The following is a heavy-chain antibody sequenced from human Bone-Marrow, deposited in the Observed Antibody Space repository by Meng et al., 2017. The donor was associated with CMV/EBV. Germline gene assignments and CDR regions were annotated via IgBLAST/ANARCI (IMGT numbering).Heavy chain of an antibody. Sequence: GESLKISCAASGFTFSSYSMNWVRQAPGKGLEWVSSISSSSSYIYYADSVKGRFTISRDNAKNSLYLQMNSLRAEDTAVYYCASNSGSYLYYFDYWGQGTLVTVSS. CDR1: GFTFSSYS. CDR3: ASNSGSYLYYFDY. CDR2: ISSSSSYI. D-gene: IGHD1-26*01. V-gene: IGHV3-21*04. J-gene: IGHJ4*02.